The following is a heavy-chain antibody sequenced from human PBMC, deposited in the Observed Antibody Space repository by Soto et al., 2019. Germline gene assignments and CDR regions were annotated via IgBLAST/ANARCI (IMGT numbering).Heavy chain of an antibody. CDR1: GYTFTSYG. Sequence: GASVKVSCKASGYTFTSYGISWVRQAPGQGLEWMGWISAYNGNTNYAQKLQGRVTMTTDTSTSTAYMELRSLRSDDTAVYYCARDRPDRYDFWSGPHHYNWFDPWGQGTLVTVSS. CDR2: ISAYNGNT. CDR3: ARDRPDRYDFWSGPHHYNWFDP. J-gene: IGHJ5*02. V-gene: IGHV1-18*01. D-gene: IGHD3-3*01.